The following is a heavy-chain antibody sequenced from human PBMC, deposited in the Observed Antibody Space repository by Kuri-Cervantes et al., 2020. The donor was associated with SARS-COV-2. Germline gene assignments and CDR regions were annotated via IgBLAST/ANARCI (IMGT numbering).Heavy chain of an antibody. J-gene: IGHJ5*02. D-gene: IGHD3-10*01. CDR1: GGSISSYY. CDR2: IYHSRST. CDR3: AGAGGIYNWFDP. Sequence: AETLSLTCTVSGGSISSYYWSWLRQPPGKGLEWIGYIYHSRSTYYNPSLKSRVTISLDKSKNQFSLKLSSVTASDTAVYYCAGAGGIYNWFDPWGQGTLVTVSS. V-gene: IGHV4-59*12.